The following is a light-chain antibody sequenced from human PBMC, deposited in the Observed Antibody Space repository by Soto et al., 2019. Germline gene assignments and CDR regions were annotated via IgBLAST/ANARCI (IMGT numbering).Light chain of an antibody. CDR3: QQYGSSPYT. Sequence: EIVLTQSPGTLSLSPGERATLSCRASQSVSSSYLAWYQQKPGQAPRLLIYGASSRATGIPDRFSGSGSGTYFTLTISRLSTKDFAVYYCQQYGSSPYTFGQGNKLEIK. J-gene: IGKJ2*01. CDR1: QSVSSSY. V-gene: IGKV3-20*01. CDR2: GAS.